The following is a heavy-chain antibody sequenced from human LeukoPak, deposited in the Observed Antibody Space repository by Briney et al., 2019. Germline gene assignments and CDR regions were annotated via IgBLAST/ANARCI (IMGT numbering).Heavy chain of an antibody. J-gene: IGHJ4*02. CDR3: ARRRGYSYGFTSRYFDY. V-gene: IGHV4-34*01. CDR1: GGSFSGYC. D-gene: IGHD5-18*01. CDR2: INHSGST. Sequence: SETLSLTCAVYGGSFSGYCWSWIRQPPGKGLEWIGEINHSGSTNYNPSLKSRVTISVDTSKNQFSLKLSSVTAADTAVYYCARRRGYSYGFTSRYFDYWGQGTLVTVSS.